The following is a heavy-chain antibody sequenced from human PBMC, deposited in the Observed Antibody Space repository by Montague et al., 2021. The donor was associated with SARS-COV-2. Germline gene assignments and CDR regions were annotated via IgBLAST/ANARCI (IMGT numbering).Heavy chain of an antibody. Sequence: SETLSLTCTVSGGSISSYYWSWIRQPPGKGLEWIGCIYYGGSTNYNPSLKSRVTISVDTSKNQFSLKLSSVTAADTAVYYCARGVSYYDFWSGYDYGMDVWGQGTTVTVSS. D-gene: IGHD3-3*01. CDR1: GGSISSYY. CDR2: IYYGGST. CDR3: ARGVSYYDFWSGYDYGMDV. J-gene: IGHJ6*02. V-gene: IGHV4-59*01.